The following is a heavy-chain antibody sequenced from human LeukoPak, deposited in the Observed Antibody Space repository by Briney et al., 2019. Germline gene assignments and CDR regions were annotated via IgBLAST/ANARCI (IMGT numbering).Heavy chain of an antibody. Sequence: GGSLRLSCAASGFTVSSNYMSWVHQAPGKGLEWVSVIYSGGSTYYADSVKGRFTISRDNSKNTLYLQMNSLRAEDTAVYYCAREMTDYGGYYFDYWGQGTLVTVSS. CDR2: IYSGGST. V-gene: IGHV3-66*01. J-gene: IGHJ4*02. CDR3: AREMTDYGGYYFDY. D-gene: IGHD4-23*01. CDR1: GFTVSSNY.